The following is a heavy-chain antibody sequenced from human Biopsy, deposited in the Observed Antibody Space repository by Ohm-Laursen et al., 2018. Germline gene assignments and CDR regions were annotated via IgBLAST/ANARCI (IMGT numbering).Heavy chain of an antibody. CDR2: YYPFDSET. V-gene: IGHV5-51*01. J-gene: IGHJ5*02. CDR3: ARRRSNTNLYRWFDR. CDR1: GYDFSTYW. D-gene: IGHD2-2*01. Sequence: GESLKLSCKGSGYDFSTYWIGWVRQVPGKGLDWMGIYYPFDSETRYSPSLQGQVTISVHKSINTAYLQWSSLEASDTARYYCARRRSNTNLYRWFDRWGQGTLVTVSS.